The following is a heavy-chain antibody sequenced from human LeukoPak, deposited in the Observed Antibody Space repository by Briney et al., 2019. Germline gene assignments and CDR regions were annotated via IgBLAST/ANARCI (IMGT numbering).Heavy chain of an antibody. CDR2: INHSGST. Sequence: SETLSLTCTVSYGSISSYYWTWIRQPPGKGLEWIGEINHSGSTNYNPSLKSRVTISLDTSRNQFSLKLNSVTAADTAVYYCAKSNGYGLIDIWGQGTMVTVSS. J-gene: IGHJ3*02. V-gene: IGHV4-59*12. CDR1: YGSISSYY. D-gene: IGHD3-10*01. CDR3: AKSNGYGLIDI.